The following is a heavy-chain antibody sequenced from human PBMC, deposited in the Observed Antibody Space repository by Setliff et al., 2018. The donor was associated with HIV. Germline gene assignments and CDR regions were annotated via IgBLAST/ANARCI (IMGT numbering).Heavy chain of an antibody. CDR3: ARVDCSSTRCYAFGY. D-gene: IGHD2-2*01. CDR2: INPHSGGT. Sequence: ASVKVSCKASGYTFTGCHMHWVRQAPGQGLEWMGWINPHSGGTKYAQKFQGRVTMTRDTSISAAYMELSRLRSDDTAVYYCARVDCSSTRCYAFGYWGQGTLVTVSS. V-gene: IGHV1-2*02. CDR1: GYTFTGCH. J-gene: IGHJ4*02.